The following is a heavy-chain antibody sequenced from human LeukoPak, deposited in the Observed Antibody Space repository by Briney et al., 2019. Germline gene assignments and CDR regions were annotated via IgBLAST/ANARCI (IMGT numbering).Heavy chain of an antibody. J-gene: IGHJ2*01. Sequence: SETLSLTCTVSGGSISSYYWSWIRQPPGKGLEWIGYIYYSGSTNYNPSLKSRVTISVDTSKNQFSLKLSSVTTADTAVYYCARGRYSSSWYRPRWYFDLWGRGTLVTVSS. D-gene: IGHD6-13*01. CDR1: GGSISSYY. CDR3: ARGRYSSSWYRPRWYFDL. V-gene: IGHV4-59*12. CDR2: IYYSGST.